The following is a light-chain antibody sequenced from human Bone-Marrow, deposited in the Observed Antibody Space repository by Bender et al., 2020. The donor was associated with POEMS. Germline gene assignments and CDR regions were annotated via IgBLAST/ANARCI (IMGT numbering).Light chain of an antibody. CDR2: HDS. V-gene: IGLV3-21*02. CDR3: QVWDSRSDHTV. Sequence: SYVLTQPPSVSVAPGQTASITCGGNDIGSKSAHWYQQKPCQAPVLVVYHDSYRPTGIPERFSGSNSGNTATLTISRVEAGDEADYYCQVWDSRSDHTVLCGGTKLTVL. J-gene: IGLJ2*01. CDR1: DIGSKS.